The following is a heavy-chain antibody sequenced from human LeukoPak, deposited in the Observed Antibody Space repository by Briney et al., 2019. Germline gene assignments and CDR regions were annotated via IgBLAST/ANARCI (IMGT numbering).Heavy chain of an antibody. J-gene: IGHJ3*02. V-gene: IGHV4-61*01. Sequence: SETLSLTCTVSGGSVSSGSYHWSWIRQPPGKGLEWIGYIYYSGSTNYNPSLKSRVTISVDTSKNQFSLKLSSVTAADTAVYYCARGNWLAAAFDIWGQGTMVTVSS. CDR2: IYYSGST. CDR1: GGSVSSGSYH. CDR3: ARGNWLAAAFDI. D-gene: IGHD1-1*01.